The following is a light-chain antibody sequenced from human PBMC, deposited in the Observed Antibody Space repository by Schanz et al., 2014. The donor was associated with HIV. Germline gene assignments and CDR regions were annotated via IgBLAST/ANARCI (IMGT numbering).Light chain of an antibody. Sequence: EIVLTQSPGTLSLSPGERATLSCRASQSVSSSYLAWYQQKPGQAPRLLIYGASSRATGIPDRFSGSGSGTDFTLTISSLQPDDFATYYCQQYNDNSCTFGQGTKLEIK. CDR1: QSVSSSY. CDR2: GAS. J-gene: IGKJ2*02. CDR3: QQYNDNSCT. V-gene: IGKV3-20*01.